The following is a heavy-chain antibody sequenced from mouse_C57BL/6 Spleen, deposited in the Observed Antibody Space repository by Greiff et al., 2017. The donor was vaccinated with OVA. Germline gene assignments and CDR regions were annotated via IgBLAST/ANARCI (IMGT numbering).Heavy chain of an antibody. CDR2: IYPNTGGT. V-gene: IGHV1-26*01. Sequence: EVQLQQSGPELVKPGASVKLSCKASGYTFTDYYMNWVKQSHGKSLEWIGDIYPNTGGTSYNQKFKGKATLTVDKSSSTAYMQLRSLTSEDSAVDYCAKGGYDVWLDYWGQGTLVTVSA. CDR3: AKGGYDVWLDY. J-gene: IGHJ3*01. D-gene: IGHD2-2*01. CDR1: GYTFTDYY.